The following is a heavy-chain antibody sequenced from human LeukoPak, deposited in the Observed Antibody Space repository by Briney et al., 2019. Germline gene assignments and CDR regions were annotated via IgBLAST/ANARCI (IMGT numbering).Heavy chain of an antibody. CDR1: GGSFSGYY. CDR3: ARAPDACSGGSCYIGWFDP. V-gene: IGHV4-34*01. Sequence: SETLSLTCAVYGGSFSGYYWSWIRQPPGKGLEWIGEINHSGSTNYNPSLKSRVTISVDTSKNQFSLKLSSVTAADTAVYYCARAPDACSGGSCYIGWFDPWGQGTLVTVSS. J-gene: IGHJ5*02. D-gene: IGHD2-15*01. CDR2: INHSGST.